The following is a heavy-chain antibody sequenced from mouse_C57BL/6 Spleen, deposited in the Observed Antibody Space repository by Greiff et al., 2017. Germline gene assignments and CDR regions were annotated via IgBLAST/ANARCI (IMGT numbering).Heavy chain of an antibody. CDR1: GYTFTNYW. J-gene: IGHJ2*01. V-gene: IGHV1-63*01. CDR2: IYPGGGYT. D-gene: IGHD2-2*01. CDR3: AGSIYGYSYFDY. Sequence: VMLVESGAELVRPGTSVKMSSKASGYTFTNYWIGWAKQRPGHGLEWIGDIYPGGGYTNYNEKFKGKATLTADKSSSTAYMQCSSLTSEDSAIYYCAGSIYGYSYFDYWGQGTTLTVSA.